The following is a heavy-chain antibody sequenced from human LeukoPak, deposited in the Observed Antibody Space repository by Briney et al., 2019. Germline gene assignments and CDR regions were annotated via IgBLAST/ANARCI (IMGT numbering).Heavy chain of an antibody. D-gene: IGHD2-2*01. V-gene: IGHV4-4*07. CDR2: IYTSGST. CDR3: ARDKRDIVVVPAAEYYYYYYYMDV. Sequence: PSETLSLTCTVSGGSISSYYWSWIRQPAGRGLEWIGRIYTSGSTNYNPSLKSRVTMSVDTSKNQFSLKLSSVTAADTAVYYCARDKRDIVVVPAAEYYYYYYYMDVWGKGTTVTISS. J-gene: IGHJ6*03. CDR1: GGSISSYY.